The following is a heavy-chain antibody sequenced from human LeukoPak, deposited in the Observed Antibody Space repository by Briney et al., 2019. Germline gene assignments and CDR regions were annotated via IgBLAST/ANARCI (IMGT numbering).Heavy chain of an antibody. CDR3: AKPPYYDFWSGYQKTGNWFDP. V-gene: IGHV3-23*01. J-gene: IGHJ5*02. CDR2: LSGSGDTT. Sequence: GGSLRLSCAASGFIFSSYAMTWVRQAPGKGLEWVSGLSGSGDTTYYADSVKGRFTISRDNSKNTLYLQMNSLRAEDTALYYCAKPPYYDFWSGYQKTGNWFDPWGQGTLVTVSS. CDR1: GFIFSSYA. D-gene: IGHD3-3*01.